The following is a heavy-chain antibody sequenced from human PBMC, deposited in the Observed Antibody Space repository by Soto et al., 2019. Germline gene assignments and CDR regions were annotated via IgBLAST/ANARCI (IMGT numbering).Heavy chain of an antibody. Sequence: SETLSLTCAVYGGSFSGYYWSWIRQPPGKGLEWIGEINHSGSTNYNPSLKSRVTISVDTSKNQFSLKLSSVTAADTAVYYCARGRRQKRNWFDPWGQGTLVTVSS. CDR2: INHSGST. CDR3: ARGRRQKRNWFDP. CDR1: GGSFSGYY. J-gene: IGHJ5*02. V-gene: IGHV4-34*01.